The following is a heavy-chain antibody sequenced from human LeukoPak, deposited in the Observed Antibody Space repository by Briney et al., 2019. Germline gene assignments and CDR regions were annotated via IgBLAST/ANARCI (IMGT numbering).Heavy chain of an antibody. D-gene: IGHD3-22*01. CDR3: ARWEYYNNSTGYYANAFDI. Sequence: SETLSLTCTVSGGSIRSYYWSWIRQPPGKGLEWIGYIYYSGSTHYNPSLKSRITISTDTSKNQFSPKLRSVTAADTAVYFCARWEYYNNSTGYYANAFDIWGHGTLVTVSS. V-gene: IGHV4-59*08. CDR1: GGSIRSYY. J-gene: IGHJ3*02. CDR2: IYYSGST.